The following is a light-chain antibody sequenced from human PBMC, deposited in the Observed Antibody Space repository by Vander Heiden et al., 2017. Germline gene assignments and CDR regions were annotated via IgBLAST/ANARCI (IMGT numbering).Light chain of an antibody. V-gene: IGLV1-40*01. CDR3: HSFDSSLSVGVV. J-gene: IGLJ2*01. CDR1: SSNLGAGYD. Sequence: QSVLTQPPSVSGAPGQRVTNACTGNSSNLGAGYDVHWYQQIPGTAPKPLIYGSRNRASGVPDRFSGSKSGTSASLAITGLQPADEADYYCHSFDSSLSVGVVFGGGTKLTVL. CDR2: GSR.